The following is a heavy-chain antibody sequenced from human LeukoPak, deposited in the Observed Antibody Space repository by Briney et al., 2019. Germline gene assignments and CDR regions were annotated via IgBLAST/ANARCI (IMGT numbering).Heavy chain of an antibody. J-gene: IGHJ4*02. V-gene: IGHV3-30*02. Sequence: PGGSLRLSCAASGFTFSTYGMHWVRQAPGKGLEWVAFIRYDGSNKYYADSVKGRFTISRDTSKNTLYLQMNSLRAEDTAVYFCAKDKDPWKSTSISDFDYWGQGNLVTVSS. CDR1: GFTFSTYG. CDR3: AKDKDPWKSTSISDFDY. D-gene: IGHD1-1*01. CDR2: IRYDGSNK.